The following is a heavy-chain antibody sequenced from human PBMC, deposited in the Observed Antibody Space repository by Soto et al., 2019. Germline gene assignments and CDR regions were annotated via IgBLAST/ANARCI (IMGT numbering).Heavy chain of an antibody. V-gene: IGHV3-23*01. Sequence: GGSLRLSCAASGFTFSSYAMSWVRQAPGKGLEWVSAISGSGGSTYYADSVKGRFTISRDNSKNTLYLQMNSLRAEDTAVYYCVNDSLPITMVRGVIINGNYYDYWGQGTLVTVSS. CDR1: GFTFSSYA. CDR3: VNDSLPITMVRGVIINGNYYDY. CDR2: ISGSGGST. D-gene: IGHD3-10*01. J-gene: IGHJ4*02.